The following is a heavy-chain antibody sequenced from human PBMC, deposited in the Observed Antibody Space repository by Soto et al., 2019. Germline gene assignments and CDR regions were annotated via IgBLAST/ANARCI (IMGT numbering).Heavy chain of an antibody. CDR2: ISGSGGST. J-gene: IGHJ4*02. CDR3: AKPEGGVVVTAIIY. CDR1: GFTFSSYA. V-gene: IGHV3-23*01. D-gene: IGHD2-21*02. Sequence: SLRLSCAASGFTFSSYAMSWVRQAPGKGLEWVSAISGSGGSTYYADSVKGRFTISRDNSKNTLYLQMNSLRAEDTAVYYCAKPEGGVVVTAIIYWGQGTLVTVSS.